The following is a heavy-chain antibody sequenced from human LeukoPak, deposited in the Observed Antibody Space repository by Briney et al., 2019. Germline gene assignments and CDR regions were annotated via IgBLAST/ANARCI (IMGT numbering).Heavy chain of an antibody. J-gene: IGHJ4*02. CDR3: TRESGAFSPFGF. D-gene: IGHD1-26*01. CDR2: VHLSGAS. CDR1: GGSILTTNW. V-gene: IGHV4-4*02. Sequence: SGTLSLTCAVSGGSILTTNWWSWVRQPPGKGLEWIGEVHLSGASSYNPSLKGRVNMSIDKSKNQLSLELTSVTAADTAIYYCTRESGAFSPFGFWGQGTLVTVSS.